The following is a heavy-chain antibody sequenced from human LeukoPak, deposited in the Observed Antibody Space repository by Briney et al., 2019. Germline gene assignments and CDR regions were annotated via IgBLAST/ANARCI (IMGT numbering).Heavy chain of an antibody. CDR2: ISSSGSTI. V-gene: IGHV3-11*01. CDR1: GFTLSDYY. J-gene: IGHJ4*02. D-gene: IGHD5-18*01. CDR3: ARDKTAMVNFDY. Sequence: GGSLRLSCAASGFTLSDYYMSWIRQAPGKGLEWVSYISSSGSTIYYADSVKGRFTISRDNAKNSLYLQMNSLRAEDTAVYYCARDKTAMVNFDYWGQGTLVTVSS.